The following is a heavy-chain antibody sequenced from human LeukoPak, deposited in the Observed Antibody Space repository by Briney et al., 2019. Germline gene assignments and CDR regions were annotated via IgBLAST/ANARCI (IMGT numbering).Heavy chain of an antibody. Sequence: APLKISCKTPGYTLTSYGIRAVRQPPGHALERMGWIIAYKGNTNYAQKLQGRVTMNTDTSTSTAYLELRSLRPDDTAVYYCARGIAAAGRHYWAQGTLVTVS. V-gene: IGHV1-18*01. CDR3: ARGIAAAGRHY. CDR1: GYTLTSYG. J-gene: IGHJ4*02. CDR2: IIAYKGNT. D-gene: IGHD6-13*01.